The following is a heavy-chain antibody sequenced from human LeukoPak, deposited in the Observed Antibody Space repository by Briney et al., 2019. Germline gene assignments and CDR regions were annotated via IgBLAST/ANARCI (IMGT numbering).Heavy chain of an antibody. V-gene: IGHV4-59*01. D-gene: IGHD4-17*01. CDR2: IYYSGST. CDR1: GGSISSYY. J-gene: IGHJ4*02. CDR3: ARVRAAGRYFDY. Sequence: SSETLSLTCTVSGGSISSYYWSWIRQPPGKGLEWIGYIYYSGSTNYNPSLKSRVTISVDTSKNQFSLKLSSVTAADTAVYYCARVRAAGRYFDYWGQGTLVTVSS.